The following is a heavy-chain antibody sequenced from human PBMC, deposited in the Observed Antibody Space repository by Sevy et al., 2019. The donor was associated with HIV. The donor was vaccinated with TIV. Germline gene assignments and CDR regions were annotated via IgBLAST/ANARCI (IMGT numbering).Heavy chain of an antibody. V-gene: IGHV3-21*01. CDR1: GFTFSSYR. J-gene: IGHJ4*02. Sequence: GGSLRLSCAASGFTFSSYRMTWVRQAPGKGLEWVSCISSNSDYINYADSVKGRFTFSRDNAKNLLYLQMDSLRAEDTAVYYCARAVVEISTWRSDYWGQGTLVTVSS. D-gene: IGHD5-12*01. CDR2: ISSNSDYI. CDR3: ARAVVEISTWRSDY.